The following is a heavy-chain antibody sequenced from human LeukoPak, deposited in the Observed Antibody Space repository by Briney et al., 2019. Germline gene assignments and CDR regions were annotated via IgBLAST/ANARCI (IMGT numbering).Heavy chain of an antibody. CDR3: ASHSGWYRNSQFDY. V-gene: IGHV4-59*01. J-gene: IGHJ4*02. D-gene: IGHD6-19*01. Sequence: PSETLSLTCTVSGGSISSYYWSWIRQPPGKGLEWIGYIYYSGSTNYNPSLKSRVTISVDTSKNQFSLKLSSVTAADTAVYYCASHSGWYRNSQFDYWGQGTLVTVSS. CDR2: IYYSGST. CDR1: GGSISSYY.